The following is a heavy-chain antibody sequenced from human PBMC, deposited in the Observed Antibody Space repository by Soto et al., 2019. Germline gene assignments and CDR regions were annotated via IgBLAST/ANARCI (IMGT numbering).Heavy chain of an antibody. V-gene: IGHV3-21*01. CDR1: GFTFSSYS. D-gene: IGHD5-12*01. Sequence: EVQLVESGGGLVKPGGSLRLSCAASGFTFSSYSMNWVRQAPGKGLEWVSSISSSSSYIYYADSVKGRFTISRDNAKNSLYLQMNSLRAEDTALYYCAREVSKYSGYDFDYWGQGTLVTVSS. CDR2: ISSSSSYI. CDR3: AREVSKYSGYDFDY. J-gene: IGHJ4*02.